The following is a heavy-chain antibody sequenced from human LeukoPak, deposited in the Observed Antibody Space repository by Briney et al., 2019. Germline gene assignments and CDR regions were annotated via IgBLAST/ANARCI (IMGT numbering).Heavy chain of an antibody. CDR3: ARDRDWAFDY. J-gene: IGHJ4*02. CDR2: IRSTDGAI. V-gene: IGHV3-48*02. Sequence: PGGSLRLSCAASEFTFRLYSMNWVRQAPGKGLEWLSYIRSTDGAIAYADSVKGRFTISRDDAKNSLYLQMNSLRDEDTAVYYCARDRDWAFDYWGQGTLITVSS. D-gene: IGHD3-9*01. CDR1: EFTFRLYS.